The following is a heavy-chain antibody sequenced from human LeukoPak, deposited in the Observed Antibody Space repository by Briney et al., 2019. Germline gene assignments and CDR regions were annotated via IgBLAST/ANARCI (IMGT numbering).Heavy chain of an antibody. CDR1: GGSISSGDYY. J-gene: IGHJ6*03. V-gene: IGHV4-61*08. Sequence: SETLSLTCTVSGGSISSGDYYWSWIRQPPGKGLEWIGYIYYSGSTNYNPSLKSRVTISVDTSKNQFSLKLSSVTAADTAVYYCARRQQLGYYYYYMDVWGKGTTVTVSS. D-gene: IGHD6-13*01. CDR2: IYYSGST. CDR3: ARRQQLGYYYYYMDV.